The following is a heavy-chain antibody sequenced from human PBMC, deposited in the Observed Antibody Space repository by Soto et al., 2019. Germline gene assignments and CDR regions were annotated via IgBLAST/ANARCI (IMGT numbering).Heavy chain of an antibody. J-gene: IGHJ3*02. V-gene: IGHV4-59*08. CDR2: IYYSGST. D-gene: IGHD6-13*01. Sequence: QVQLQESGPGLVKPSETLSLTCTVSDGSISNYYWSWIRQPPGKGLEWIGYIYYSGSTNYNPLLKSRVTFSVDTSKNQFSLKLTSVTAADTAVYYCARRPAAEAFDIWGQGTMVTVSS. CDR3: ARRPAAEAFDI. CDR1: DGSISNYY.